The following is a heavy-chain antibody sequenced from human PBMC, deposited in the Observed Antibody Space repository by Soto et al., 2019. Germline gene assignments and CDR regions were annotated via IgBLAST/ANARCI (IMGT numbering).Heavy chain of an antibody. Sequence: GGSLRLSCSASGFTFSSYAMHWVRQAPGKGLEYVSAISSNGGSTYYADSVKGRFTISRDNSKNTLYLQMSSLRAEDTAVYYCVKGYDFWSGWGGYNYYGMDVWGRGTTVTVSS. D-gene: IGHD3-3*01. CDR2: ISSNGGST. V-gene: IGHV3-64D*06. CDR3: VKGYDFWSGWGGYNYYGMDV. CDR1: GFTFSSYA. J-gene: IGHJ6*02.